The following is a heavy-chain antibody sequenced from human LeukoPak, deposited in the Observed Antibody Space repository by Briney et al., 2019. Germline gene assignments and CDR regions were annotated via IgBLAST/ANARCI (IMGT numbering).Heavy chain of an antibody. Sequence: SETLSLTCAVYGGSFSGYYWSWIRQPPGKGLEWIGEINHSGSTNYNPSLKSRVTISVDTSKNQFSLKLSSVTAADTAVYYCAKGQLVRFFRGRNWFDPWGQGTLVTVSS. CDR3: AKGQLVRFFRGRNWFDP. D-gene: IGHD6-6*01. J-gene: IGHJ5*02. V-gene: IGHV4-34*01. CDR2: INHSGST. CDR1: GGSFSGYY.